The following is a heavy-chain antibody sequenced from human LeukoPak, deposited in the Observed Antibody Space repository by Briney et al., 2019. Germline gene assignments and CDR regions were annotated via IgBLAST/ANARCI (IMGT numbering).Heavy chain of an antibody. J-gene: IGHJ3*02. CDR3: ATSGSFWDIVVVVAATHTHAFDI. CDR2: VDPEDGET. V-gene: IGHV1-69-2*01. Sequence: ASVKISCKVSGYTFTDYYMHWVQQAPGKGLEWMGHVDPEDGETISAEKFQGRVTITADTSTDTAYIELSSLRSEDTAVYYCATSGSFWDIVVVVAATHTHAFDIWGQGTMVTVSS. D-gene: IGHD2-15*01. CDR1: GYTFTDYY.